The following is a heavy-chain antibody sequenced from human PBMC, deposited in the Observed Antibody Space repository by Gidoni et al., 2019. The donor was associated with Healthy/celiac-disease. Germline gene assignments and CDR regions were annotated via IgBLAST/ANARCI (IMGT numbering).Heavy chain of an antibody. CDR3: AGAGLLDYWYFDL. CDR2: ISGSGGST. V-gene: IGHV3-23*01. D-gene: IGHD3-10*01. Sequence: ELQLLESGGGLVQPGGSLRLSWAASGFTFSSYAMGWVRKAPGKGLGWVSAISGSGGSTYYAASVKGRFTISRDNTKNTLYLQMNSLRAEDTAVYYCAGAGLLDYWYFDLWGRGTLVTVSS. J-gene: IGHJ2*01. CDR1: GFTFSSYA.